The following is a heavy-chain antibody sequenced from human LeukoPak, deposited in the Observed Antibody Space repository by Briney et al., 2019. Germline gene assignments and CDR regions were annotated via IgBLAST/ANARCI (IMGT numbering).Heavy chain of an antibody. CDR3: ARSNTMIVVFFDY. CDR2: IIPIFGTA. D-gene: IGHD3-22*01. Sequence: SVKVSFKASGGTFSSYAISWVRQAPGQGLEWMGGIIPIFGTANYAQKFQGRVTITADESTSTAYMELSSLRSEDTAVYYCARSNTMIVVFFDYWGQGTLVTVSS. CDR1: GGTFSSYA. V-gene: IGHV1-69*13. J-gene: IGHJ4*02.